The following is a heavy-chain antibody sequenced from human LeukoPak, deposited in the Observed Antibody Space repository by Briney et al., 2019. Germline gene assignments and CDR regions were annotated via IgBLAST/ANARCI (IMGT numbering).Heavy chain of an antibody. CDR1: GFTFASRW. CDR3: ARHFDGKGSFDC. J-gene: IGHJ5*01. Sequence: GGSLRLSCAASGFTFASRWMHWVRQAPGKGLVWVSRIISDGGDTSYADSVKGRFTISRDNVKKIVYLQMRSLRVEDTAVYYCARHFDGKGSFDCWGQGTLVTVSP. D-gene: IGHD4-23*01. V-gene: IGHV3-74*01. CDR2: IISDGGDT.